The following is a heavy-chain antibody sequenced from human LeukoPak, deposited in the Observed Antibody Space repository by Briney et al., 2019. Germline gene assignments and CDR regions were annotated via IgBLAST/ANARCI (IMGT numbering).Heavy chain of an antibody. V-gene: IGHV3-23*01. CDR2: MSGSGDNT. Sequence: PGGSLRLSCAASGLTFSSHAMSWVRQGPGKGLEWVSAMSGSGDNTCYADSVKGRFTISRDNSKDTLYLEMNSLRVEDTAVYYCTNNEWQWGQGTLVTVSS. CDR3: TNNEWQ. J-gene: IGHJ1*01. CDR1: GLTFSSHA. D-gene: IGHD2-8*01.